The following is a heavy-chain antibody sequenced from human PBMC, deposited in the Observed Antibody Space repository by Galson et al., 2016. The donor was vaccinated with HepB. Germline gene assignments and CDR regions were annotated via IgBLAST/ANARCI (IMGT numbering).Heavy chain of an antibody. Sequence: SLRLSCAASGFTFSSYAMSWVRQAPGQGLEWVSGISSSGGSTYYADSVKGRFTIYRDNSKNTLYLQMNSLRAEDTAVYYCARIRRSDWYLHAALGWFDPWGQGTLVTVSS. V-gene: IGHV3-23*01. D-gene: IGHD6-19*01. J-gene: IGHJ5*02. CDR2: ISSSGGST. CDR3: ARIRRSDWYLHAALGWFDP. CDR1: GFTFSSYA.